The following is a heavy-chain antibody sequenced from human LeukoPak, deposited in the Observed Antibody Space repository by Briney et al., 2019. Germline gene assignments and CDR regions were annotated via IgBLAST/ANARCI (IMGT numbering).Heavy chain of an antibody. CDR3: ARDTPDYYDSSGPFDY. J-gene: IGHJ4*02. V-gene: IGHV6-1*01. Sequence: SQTLSLTCAISGDIVSSNSAAWNWIRQSPSRGLEWLGRTYYRSKWYNDYAVSVKSRITINPDTSKNQFSLQLNSMTPEDTAMYYCARDTPDYYDSSGPFDYWGQGTLVTVSS. CDR2: TYYRSKWYN. CDR1: GDIVSSNSAA. D-gene: IGHD3-22*01.